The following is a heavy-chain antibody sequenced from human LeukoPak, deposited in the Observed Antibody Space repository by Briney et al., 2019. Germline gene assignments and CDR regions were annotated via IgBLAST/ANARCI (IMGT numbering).Heavy chain of an antibody. D-gene: IGHD3-10*01. V-gene: IGHV3-74*01. CDR3: TRGGSGFTYCSAMDV. CDR1: GFTFSNYW. J-gene: IGHJ6*02. Sequence: GGSLRLSCAASGFTFSNYWKHWVRLVPGQGLVWVSRINSDGSSRHYADSVKGRFTSSRDNAKHTLYLQMNSLRGDDTAVYYCTRGGSGFTYCSAMDVWGQGTTVTVSS. CDR2: INSDGSSR.